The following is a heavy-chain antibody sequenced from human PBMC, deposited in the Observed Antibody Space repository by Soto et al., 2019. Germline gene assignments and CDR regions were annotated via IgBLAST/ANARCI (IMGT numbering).Heavy chain of an antibody. Sequence: SVKVSCKASGGTFSSYAISWVRQAPGQGLEWMGGIIPIFGTANYAQKFQGRVTITADESTSTAYMELSSLRSEDTAVYYCARRRIVVVPAAMGNWFDPWGQGTLVTVSS. D-gene: IGHD2-2*01. CDR3: ARRRIVVVPAAMGNWFDP. J-gene: IGHJ5*02. CDR1: GGTFSSYA. CDR2: IIPIFGTA. V-gene: IGHV1-69*13.